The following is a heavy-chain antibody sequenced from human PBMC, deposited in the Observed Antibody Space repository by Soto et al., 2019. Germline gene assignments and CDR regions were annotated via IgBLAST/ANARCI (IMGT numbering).Heavy chain of an antibody. CDR2: ISGAGGSK. Sequence: EVKLLESGGGLGQPAGSLRLSCAAPGFRFSDYAVSWVRQAPGKGLEWVSIISGAGGSKYYADSVKGRFTISRDNSKNTVYLQLSSLRDEDTAVYYCAKAYEQHVEFYYGMDVWGQGTAVTVS. CDR3: AKAYEQHVEFYYGMDV. J-gene: IGHJ6*02. V-gene: IGHV3-23*01. D-gene: IGHD6-6*01. CDR1: GFRFSDYA.